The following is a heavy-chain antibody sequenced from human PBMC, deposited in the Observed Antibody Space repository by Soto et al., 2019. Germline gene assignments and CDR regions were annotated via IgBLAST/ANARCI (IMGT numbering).Heavy chain of an antibody. V-gene: IGHV3-23*01. CDR2: ISASAGTT. Sequence: EVQLLESGGGLVQPGGSLRLSCAASGFTFTDYAMNWVRQAPGMGPEWVSVISASAGTTHYAESVKGRFTISRDNSKNMLHLQMNSLRAEDTAVYYCAKDVTYYGHGWFDPWGQGTLVTVSS. CDR3: AKDVTYYGHGWFDP. J-gene: IGHJ5*02. D-gene: IGHD3-10*01. CDR1: GFTFTDYA.